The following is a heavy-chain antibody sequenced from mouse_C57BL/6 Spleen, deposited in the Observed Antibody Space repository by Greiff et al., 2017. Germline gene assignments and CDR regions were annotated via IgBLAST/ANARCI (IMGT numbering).Heavy chain of an antibody. D-gene: IGHD2-4*01. CDR2: IDPSDSYS. CDR3: ARFDYSFDY. CDR1: GFTFTSYW. J-gene: IGHJ2*01. Sequence: QVQLQQPGAVLVKPGASVKLSCKASGFTFTSYWMQWVKQRPGQGLEWIGEIDPSDSYSNSNKNFKGKATLTVDTSSSTAYMQLSSLTSEDSAVYYCARFDYSFDYWGQGTTLTVSS. V-gene: IGHV1-50*01.